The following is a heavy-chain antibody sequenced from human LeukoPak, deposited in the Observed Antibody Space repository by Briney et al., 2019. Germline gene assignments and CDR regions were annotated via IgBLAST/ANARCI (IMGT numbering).Heavy chain of an antibody. Sequence: GGSLRLSCAASGFTFSSYSMNWVRQAPGKGLEWVSYISSSSSTIYYADSVKGRFTISRDNAKNSLYLQMNSMRAEDTAVYYCARDLRILEFTNSGGGYWGQGTLVTVSS. CDR1: GFTFSSYS. D-gene: IGHD6-19*01. V-gene: IGHV3-48*01. J-gene: IGHJ4*02. CDR2: ISSSSSTI. CDR3: ARDLRILEFTNSGGGY.